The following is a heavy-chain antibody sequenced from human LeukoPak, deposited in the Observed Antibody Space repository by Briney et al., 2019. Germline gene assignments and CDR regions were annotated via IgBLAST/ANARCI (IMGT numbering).Heavy chain of an antibody. V-gene: IGHV1-2*02. CDR1: GYTFIAF. CDR2: INPDSGGS. CDR3: ARDMTGGIWARATSFDH. Sequence: ASVKVSCKTSGYTFIAFLHWVRQAPGQGPEWMGWINPDSGGSEYGQKFQGRVTFTSDTSSTTIYMEVRSLKSDDTAVYYCARDMTGGIWARATSFDHWGQGTLVTVSS. D-gene: IGHD1-14*01. J-gene: IGHJ4*02.